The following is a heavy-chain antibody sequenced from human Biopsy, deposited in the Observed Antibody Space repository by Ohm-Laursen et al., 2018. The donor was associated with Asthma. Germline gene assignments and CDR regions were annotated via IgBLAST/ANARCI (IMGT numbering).Heavy chain of an antibody. CDR1: GFTFSSYG. J-gene: IGHJ6*02. D-gene: IGHD2-21*02. V-gene: IGHV3-30*03. CDR3: ASYEVVTGILPMDV. Sequence: SSLRLSCAASGFTFSSYGMHWVRQAPGKGLEWVAVISYDGSNKYYGDSVKGRFTISRDSSKNTVYLQMNSLRAEDTAVYYCASYEVVTGILPMDVWGQGATVTVSS. CDR2: ISYDGSNK.